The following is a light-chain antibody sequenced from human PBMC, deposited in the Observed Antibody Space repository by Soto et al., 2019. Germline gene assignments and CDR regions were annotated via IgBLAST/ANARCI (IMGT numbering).Light chain of an antibody. CDR3: QQYNNWPPGT. CDR2: GAS. Sequence: EIVITQSPATLSVSPGDRATLSCRASQSVSSYLAWYQQKPGQAPRLLIYGASTRATGIPARFSGSGSGTEFTLTISSLQSEDFAVYYCQQYNNWPPGTFGQGTKVDIK. CDR1: QSVSSY. V-gene: IGKV3-15*01. J-gene: IGKJ1*01.